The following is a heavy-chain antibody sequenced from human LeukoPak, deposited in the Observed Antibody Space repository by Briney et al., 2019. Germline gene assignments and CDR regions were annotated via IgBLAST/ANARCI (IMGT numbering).Heavy chain of an antibody. J-gene: IGHJ3*02. D-gene: IGHD3-22*01. CDR1: GFTDSSNY. V-gene: IGHV3-53*01. Sequence: GGSLRLSCAASGFTDSSNYMSWVRQAPGKGLEWVSVIYSGGSTYYADSVKGRFTISRDNSKNTLYLQKNSLRAEDTAVYYCARDRGGYPDAFDIWGQGTMVTVSS. CDR3: ARDRGGYPDAFDI. CDR2: IYSGGST.